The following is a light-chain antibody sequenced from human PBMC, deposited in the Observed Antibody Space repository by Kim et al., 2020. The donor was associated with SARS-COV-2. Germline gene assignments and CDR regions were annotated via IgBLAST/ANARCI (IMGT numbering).Light chain of an antibody. CDR2: TTS. V-gene: IGLV7-43*01. CDR1: TGAVTSGYF. J-gene: IGLJ3*02. CDR3: LLFYAGAWV. Sequence: QAVVTQEPSLTVSPGGTVTLTCASSTGAVTSGYFPNWFKQKPGQAPRALIYTTSNRQSWTPARFSGSLLGGKAALTLSSAQPEDEADYYCLLFYAGAWVFGGGTQLTVL.